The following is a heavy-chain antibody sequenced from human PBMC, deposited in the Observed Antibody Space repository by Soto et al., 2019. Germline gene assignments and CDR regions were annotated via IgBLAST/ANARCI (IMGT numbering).Heavy chain of an antibody. CDR2: VSSSGST. V-gene: IGHV4-4*07. J-gene: IGHJ5*02. CDR1: GGSINDYY. Sequence: QVLLQESGPGLVEPSETLSLTCTVSGGSINDYYWSWIRQPPGKGLEWIGHVSSSGSTKYTPSLQSRLTMSVGMSKNQFSLKLNSVTAADTAVYYCARVEGNYYDRSGHYVSWFDPWGQGIMVTVSS. CDR3: ARVEGNYYDRSGHYVSWFDP. D-gene: IGHD3-22*01.